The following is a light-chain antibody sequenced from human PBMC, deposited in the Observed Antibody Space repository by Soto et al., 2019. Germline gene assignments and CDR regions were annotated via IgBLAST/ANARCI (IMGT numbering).Light chain of an antibody. CDR2: ANT. CDR3: QSYDSNLSGWV. CDR1: SSNIGPGYG. V-gene: IGLV1-40*01. J-gene: IGLJ3*02. Sequence: QSVLTQSPSVSGAPGQRVTISCTGSSSNIGPGYGVHWYQQLPGTAPQLLIYANTNRPSGVPDRFSGSKSGTSASLAITGLQAEDEADYYCQSYDSNLSGWVFGGGTKLTVL.